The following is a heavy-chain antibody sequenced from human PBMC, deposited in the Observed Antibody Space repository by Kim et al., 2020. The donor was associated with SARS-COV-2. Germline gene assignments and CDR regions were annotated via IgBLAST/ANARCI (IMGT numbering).Heavy chain of an antibody. Sequence: YYADSVQGRFTISRDNSKNTLYLQMNSLRAEDTAVYYCARDYYGSGSGDYWGQGTLVTVSS. CDR3: ARDYYGSGSGDY. V-gene: IGHV3-30*01. J-gene: IGHJ4*02. D-gene: IGHD3-10*01.